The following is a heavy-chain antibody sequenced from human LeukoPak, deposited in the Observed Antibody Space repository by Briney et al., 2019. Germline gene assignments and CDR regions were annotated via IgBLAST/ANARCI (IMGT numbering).Heavy chain of an antibody. J-gene: IGHJ4*02. CDR2: ISSNGGST. CDR1: GFTFSSYA. Sequence: PGGSLRLSCSASGFTFSSYAMHWVRQAPGKGLEYVSAISSNGGSTYYADSVKGRFTISRDNSKNTLYLQMSSLRAEDMAVYYCVKGYDSSGYYPYYFDYWGQGTLVTVSS. V-gene: IGHV3-64D*06. CDR3: VKGYDSSGYYPYYFDY. D-gene: IGHD3-22*01.